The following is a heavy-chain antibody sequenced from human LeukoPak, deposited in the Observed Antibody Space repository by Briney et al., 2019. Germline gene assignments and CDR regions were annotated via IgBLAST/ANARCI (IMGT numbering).Heavy chain of an antibody. Sequence: SQTLSLTCTVSGGSISSGGHYWSWIRQGPGKGLEWIGYINYSGSTYYNPSLKSRVSISLDTSQNHFSLRLSSVTAADTAVYYCARDEAIFGAGYYYGMDVWGQGTTVTVSS. CDR1: GGSISSGGHY. J-gene: IGHJ6*02. D-gene: IGHD3-3*01. CDR2: INYSGST. CDR3: ARDEAIFGAGYYYGMDV. V-gene: IGHV4-31*03.